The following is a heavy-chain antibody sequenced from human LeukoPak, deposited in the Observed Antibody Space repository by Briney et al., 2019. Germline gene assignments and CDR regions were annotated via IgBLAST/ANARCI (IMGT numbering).Heavy chain of an antibody. D-gene: IGHD6-6*01. Sequence: GGSLRLSCAASGFTVRTNYMNWVRQAPGKGLEWVSVIYSGGSTYYADSVKGRFTISRDNSENTLYLELNSLRAEDTAVYYCARTDSNIAARRIGFDSWGQGTLVTVSS. CDR3: ARTDSNIAARRIGFDS. CDR1: GFTVRTNY. J-gene: IGHJ4*02. CDR2: IYSGGST. V-gene: IGHV3-53*01.